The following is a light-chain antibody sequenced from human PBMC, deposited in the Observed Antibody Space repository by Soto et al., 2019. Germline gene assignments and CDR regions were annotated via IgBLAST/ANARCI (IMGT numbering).Light chain of an antibody. CDR2: KGS. J-gene: IGKJ2*01. CDR1: QSISSG. CDR3: QQYNSYPVT. Sequence: DIQMTQSPSTLSASVGDRVTITCRASQSISSGLAWYQQKPGKAPKLLIYKGSSLESGVPSRFSGSGSGTEFTLTISSLQPDDFATYYCQQYNSYPVTFGQGTKLEIK. V-gene: IGKV1-5*03.